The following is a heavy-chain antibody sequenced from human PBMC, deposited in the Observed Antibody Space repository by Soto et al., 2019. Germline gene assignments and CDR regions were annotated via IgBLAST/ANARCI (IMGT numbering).Heavy chain of an antibody. V-gene: IGHV4-4*02. D-gene: IGHD1-1*01. CDR1: GGSISTSNW. Sequence: QVQLQESGPGLVKPSGTLSLTCAVSGGSISTSNWWSWVRQPPGKGLEWIGEVYHSGSTNCNPSFKSRVAMSVDKSTNQFSLKLTSVTAAATALYYCARTSPSGTRFDYWGQGSLVTVSS. CDR3: ARTSPSGTRFDY. J-gene: IGHJ4*02. CDR2: VYHSGST.